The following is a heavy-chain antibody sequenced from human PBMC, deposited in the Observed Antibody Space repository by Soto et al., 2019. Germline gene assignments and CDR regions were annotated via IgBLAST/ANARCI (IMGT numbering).Heavy chain of an antibody. CDR1: GGKFNTYA. CDR2: IISFFGAA. V-gene: IGHV1-69*01. CDR3: ARGGKERFRGSGMDV. J-gene: IGHJ6*02. Sequence: MQLLESGAEVREPGSSVRVSCKASGGKFNTYAFNWVRQAPGQGLEWLGGIISFFGAAMYAQKFQGRVTITADEFTTTAYLELSSLRSEDTAVYYCARGGKERFRGSGMDVWGQGTTVTFSS. D-gene: IGHD1-1*01.